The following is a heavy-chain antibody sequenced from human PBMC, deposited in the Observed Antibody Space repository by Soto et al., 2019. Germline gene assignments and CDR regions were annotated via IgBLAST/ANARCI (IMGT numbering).Heavy chain of an antibody. Sequence: ASVKVSCKASGYTFTGYYMHWVRQAPGQGLEWMGWISAYNGNTNYAQKIQGRVTITIDTSTSTAYMELSSLSSDDTAVYYCAMPYSSGWHFGYWGEGPLVTVS. V-gene: IGHV1-18*04. J-gene: IGHJ4*02. CDR1: GYTFTGYY. CDR2: ISAYNGNT. CDR3: AMPYSSGWHFGY. D-gene: IGHD6-19*01.